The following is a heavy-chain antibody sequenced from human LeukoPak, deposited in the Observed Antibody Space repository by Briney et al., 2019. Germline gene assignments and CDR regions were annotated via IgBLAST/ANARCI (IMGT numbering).Heavy chain of an antibody. Sequence: GGSLRLSCAASGFTFSNYAMSLVRQAPGRGLEWVSAISGRGDKTYHADSVKGRFTISRDNSRNTLSLQVNSLRAEDTAVYYCAKDTSAWWYHRAYMDVWGKGTTVTVSS. J-gene: IGHJ6*03. CDR2: ISGRGDKT. CDR1: GFTFSNYA. D-gene: IGHD2-15*01. CDR3: AKDTSAWWYHRAYMDV. V-gene: IGHV3-23*01.